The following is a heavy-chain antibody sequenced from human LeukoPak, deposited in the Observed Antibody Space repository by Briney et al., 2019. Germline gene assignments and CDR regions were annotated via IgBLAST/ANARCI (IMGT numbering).Heavy chain of an antibody. CDR2: INQDGSEK. CDR1: GFTFSNSA. J-gene: IGHJ4*02. Sequence: GGSLRLSCAASGFTFSNSAMCWVRQAPGKGLEWVANINQDGSEKNYVDSVKGRFTISRDNAKNSLYLQMNSLRAEDTAVYYCARAYQTDYWGQGTLVTVSS. V-gene: IGHV3-7*05. CDR3: ARAYQTDY. D-gene: IGHD2-2*01.